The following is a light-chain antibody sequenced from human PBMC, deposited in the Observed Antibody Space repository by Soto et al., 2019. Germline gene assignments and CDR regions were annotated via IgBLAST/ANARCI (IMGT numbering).Light chain of an antibody. CDR1: SSDVGGYNF. V-gene: IGLV2-14*01. Sequence: QSVLTQPASVSGSPGQSIAISCTGTSSDVGGYNFVSWYQQHPGKAPKLMIYDVSNRPSGVSNRFSGSKSGNTASLTISGLQAEDEADYYCSSYTSSSPRVFGTGPKVTVL. CDR2: DVS. J-gene: IGLJ1*01. CDR3: SSYTSSSPRV.